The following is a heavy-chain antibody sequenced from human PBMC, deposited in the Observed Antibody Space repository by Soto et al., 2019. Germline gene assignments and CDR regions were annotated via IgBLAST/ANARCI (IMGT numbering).Heavy chain of an antibody. CDR2: ISAYNGNT. V-gene: IGHV1-18*01. Sequence: ASVKVSCKASGYAFTTYGFSWVRQAPGQGLEWMGWISAYNGNTNYAQKFQGRVTLTTDTSTSTAYMELRSLRSDDTAVYYCASEGQLGYWGQGTLVTVSS. CDR3: ASEGQLGY. D-gene: IGHD6-6*01. CDR1: GYAFTTYG. J-gene: IGHJ4*02.